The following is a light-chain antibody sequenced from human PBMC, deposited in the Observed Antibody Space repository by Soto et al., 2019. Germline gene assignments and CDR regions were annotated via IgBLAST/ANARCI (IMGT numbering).Light chain of an antibody. CDR2: DAS. CDR3: HQFNGYPLT. CDR1: QGISTA. V-gene: IGKV1-13*02. Sequence: AIQLTQSPSSLSASVGDRVTITCRASQGISTALAWFQWKPGQPPHLLISDASTLQSGIRSRFSGTASGADFTLTSSSLQPEDLATYSYHQFNGYPLTFGGGTRVEIK. J-gene: IGKJ4*01.